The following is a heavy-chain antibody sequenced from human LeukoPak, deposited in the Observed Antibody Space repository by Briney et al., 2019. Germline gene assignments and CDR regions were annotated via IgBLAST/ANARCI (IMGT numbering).Heavy chain of an antibody. CDR2: ISGSGGST. J-gene: IGHJ4*02. Sequence: GGSLRLSCAASGFTFSSYVMSWVRQAPEMGLEWVSPISGSGGSTYYADSVKGRFTICRDNSKNTLYLQMNSLRAEDTALYYCAKDWNYWGQGTLVTVSS. D-gene: IGHD3-3*01. CDR3: AKDWNY. CDR1: GFTFSSYV. V-gene: IGHV3-23*01.